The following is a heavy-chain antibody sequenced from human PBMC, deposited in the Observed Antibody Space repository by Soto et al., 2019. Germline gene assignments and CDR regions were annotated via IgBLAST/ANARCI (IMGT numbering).Heavy chain of an antibody. CDR3: ARDNKWSLDY. V-gene: IGHV3-74*01. J-gene: IGHJ4*02. CDR2: IKTDGSIT. D-gene: IGHD2-15*01. CDR1: GFTFSALW. Sequence: PGGSLRLSCAASGFTFSALWMHWVRQAPGKGLVWVSHIKTDGSITRDADSVKGRFTISRDNARNTLYLQMNSLRAEDTAVYYCARDNKWSLDYWGQGTLVTVSS.